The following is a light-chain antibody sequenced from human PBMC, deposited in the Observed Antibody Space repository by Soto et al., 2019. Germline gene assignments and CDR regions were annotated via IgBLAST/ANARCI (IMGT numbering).Light chain of an antibody. CDR3: QQLNSYPT. CDR2: AAS. CDR1: QGISSY. Sequence: DIQLTQSPSFLSASVGDRVTITCRASQGISSYLAWYQQKPGKAPKLLIYAASTLQSGVPSRFSGSGSGTEFTFTISSLQPEDFATYYCQQLNSYPTFGPGTKVDI. J-gene: IGKJ3*01. V-gene: IGKV1-9*01.